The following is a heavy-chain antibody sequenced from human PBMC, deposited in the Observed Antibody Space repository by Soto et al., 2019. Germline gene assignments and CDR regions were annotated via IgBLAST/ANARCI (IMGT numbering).Heavy chain of an antibody. Sequence: QVQLVQSGAEVKKPGASVKVSCKASGYTFTGYYMHWVRQAPGQGLEWMGWINPNSGGTNYAQKFQGWVTMTRDTSISTAYMELSRLRSDDTAVYYCARGPRGGWELYYFDYWGQGTLVTVSS. CDR1: GYTFTGYY. J-gene: IGHJ4*02. CDR2: INPNSGGT. CDR3: ARGPRGGWELYYFDY. D-gene: IGHD1-26*01. V-gene: IGHV1-2*04.